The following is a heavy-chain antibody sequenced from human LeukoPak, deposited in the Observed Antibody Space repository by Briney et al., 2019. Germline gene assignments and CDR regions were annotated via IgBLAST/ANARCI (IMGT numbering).Heavy chain of an antibody. J-gene: IGHJ4*02. V-gene: IGHV1-18*04. CDR2: ISAYNGNT. D-gene: IGHD4/OR15-4a*01. CDR3: ARDGAGATYYFDY. Sequence: GASVKVSCKASGYTFTGYYMHWVRQAPGQGLEWMGWISAYNGNTNYAQKLQGRVTMTTDTSTSTAYMELRSLRSDDTAVYYCARDGAGATYYFDYWGQGTLVTVSS. CDR1: GYTFTGYY.